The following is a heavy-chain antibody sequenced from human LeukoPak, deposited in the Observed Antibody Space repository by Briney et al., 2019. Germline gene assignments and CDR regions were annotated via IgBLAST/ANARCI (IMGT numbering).Heavy chain of an antibody. V-gene: IGHV4-59*01. J-gene: IGHJ3*02. CDR1: GGSIGSSH. CDR3: ARDARYYDSSGYYAFDI. CDR2: IFYSGNT. D-gene: IGHD3-22*01. Sequence: SETLSLTCTVSGGSIGSSHWGWIRRPPGKGLEWIGYIFYSGNTKYNPSLKSRVTISLDTSKNQFSLRLSSVTAADTAVYYCARDARYYDSSGYYAFDIWGQGTMVTVSS.